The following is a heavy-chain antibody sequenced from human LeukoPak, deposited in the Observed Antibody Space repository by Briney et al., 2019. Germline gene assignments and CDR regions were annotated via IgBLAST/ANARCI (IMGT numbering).Heavy chain of an antibody. CDR3: ARPPSITGTTYVLDYYYYYIDV. CDR2: INTDGSST. D-gene: IGHD1-7*01. Sequence: GGSLRLSCAASGFTFSSYWMHWVRQAPGKGLVWVSRINTDGSSTSYADSVKGRFTISRDNAKNTLYLQMNSLRAEDTAVYYCARPPSITGTTYVLDYYYYYIDVWGKGTTVTVSS. J-gene: IGHJ6*03. CDR1: GFTFSSYW. V-gene: IGHV3-74*01.